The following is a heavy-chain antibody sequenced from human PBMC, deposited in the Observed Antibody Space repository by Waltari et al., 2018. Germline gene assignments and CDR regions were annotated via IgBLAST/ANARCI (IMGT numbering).Heavy chain of an antibody. CDR2: ISPYNGDT. Sequence: QAQLVQSGPEVKKPGASVRLSCKASGYWFTNYGIGWVLQAPGQGLGWMGWISPYNGDTNYAQNLQGRVTVTADTSTGTAHMDLRSLKSEDTAVYYCVRESSGWFAMDVWGQGTTVTVSS. CDR1: GYWFTNYG. CDR3: VRESSGWFAMDV. D-gene: IGHD6-19*01. J-gene: IGHJ6*02. V-gene: IGHV1-18*04.